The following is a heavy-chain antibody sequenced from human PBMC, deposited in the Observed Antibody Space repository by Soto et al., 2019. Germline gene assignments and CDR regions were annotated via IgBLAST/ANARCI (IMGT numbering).Heavy chain of an antibody. J-gene: IGHJ3*02. CDR2: INAGNGNT. CDR3: ATAIADDAFDI. V-gene: IGHV1-3*01. CDR1: GYTFTSYA. Sequence: QVQLVQSRAEVRKPGASVKVSCKASGYTFTSYAMHWVRQAPGQRLEWMGWINAGNGNTKYSQKFQGRVTITRDTSASTANMELSSLRSEDTAVYYCATAIADDAFDIWGRGTMVTVSS. D-gene: IGHD2-2*01.